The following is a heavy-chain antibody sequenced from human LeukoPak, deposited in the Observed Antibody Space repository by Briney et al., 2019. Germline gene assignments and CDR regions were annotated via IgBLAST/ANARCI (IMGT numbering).Heavy chain of an antibody. V-gene: IGHV4-59*08. Sequence: SETLSLTCTVSGGSISGYYWSWIRQPPGKGLEWIGYIYYSGSTNYNPSLKSRATISVDTSKNQFSLKLSSVTAADTAVYYCARHDTAMVSVDYWGQGTLVTVSS. CDR3: ARHDTAMVSVDY. D-gene: IGHD5-18*01. CDR1: GGSISGYY. J-gene: IGHJ4*02. CDR2: IYYSGST.